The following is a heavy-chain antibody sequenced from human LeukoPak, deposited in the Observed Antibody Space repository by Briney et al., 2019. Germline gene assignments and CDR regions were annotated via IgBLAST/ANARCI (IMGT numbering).Heavy chain of an antibody. CDR3: ASQDGDTAMVPYYYYGMDV. CDR2: INAGNGNT. Sequence: GASVKVSCKASGYTFTSYAMHWVRQAPGQRLEWMGWINAGNGNTKYSQKFQGRVTITRDTSASTAYMELSSLRPEDTAVYYCASQDGDTAMVPYYYYGMDVWGQGTTVTVSS. J-gene: IGHJ6*02. D-gene: IGHD5-18*01. V-gene: IGHV1-3*01. CDR1: GYTFTSYA.